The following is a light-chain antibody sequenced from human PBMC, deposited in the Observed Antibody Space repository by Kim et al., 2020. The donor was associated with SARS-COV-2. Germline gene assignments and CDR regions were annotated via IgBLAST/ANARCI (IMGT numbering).Light chain of an antibody. CDR1: SIDVGGYHS. J-gene: IGLJ1*01. V-gene: IGLV2-11*01. Sequence: GPSRPISCPPPSIDVGGYHSVSWYQQHPGKAPKLLIYDVSKRPSGVPDRFSGSKSGNTASLTISGLQAEDEADYYCCSYAGSYTYVFGTGTKVTVL. CDR2: DVS. CDR3: CSYAGSYTYV.